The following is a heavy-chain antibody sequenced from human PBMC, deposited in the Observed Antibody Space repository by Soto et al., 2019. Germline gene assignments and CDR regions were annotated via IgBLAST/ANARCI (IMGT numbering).Heavy chain of an antibody. CDR2: IYYSGST. J-gene: IGHJ4*02. CDR3: ARADYGGNSGLDY. Sequence: TLSLPCTVSGGSVSSGGYYWSWIRQHPGKGLEWIWYIYYSGSTYYNPSLKSRVTISLDTSKKQFSLKLSSVTAADTDVYYCARADYGGNSGLDYWGQGTLGTVSS. CDR1: GGSVSSGGYY. V-gene: IGHV4-31*03. D-gene: IGHD4-17*01.